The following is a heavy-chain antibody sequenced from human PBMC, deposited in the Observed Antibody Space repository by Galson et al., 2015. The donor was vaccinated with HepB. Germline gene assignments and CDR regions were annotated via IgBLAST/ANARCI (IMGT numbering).Heavy chain of an antibody. CDR3: ARRTGDRFRGYFDL. J-gene: IGHJ2*01. CDR2: IYYSGST. D-gene: IGHD3/OR15-3a*01. CDR1: GGSISSSSYY. V-gene: IGHV4-39*07. Sequence: SETLSLTCTVSGGSISSSSYYWGWIRQPPGKGLEWIGSIYYSGSTYYNPSLKSRVTISVDTSKNQFSLKLSSVTAADTAVYYCARRTGDRFRGYFDLWGRGTLVTVSS.